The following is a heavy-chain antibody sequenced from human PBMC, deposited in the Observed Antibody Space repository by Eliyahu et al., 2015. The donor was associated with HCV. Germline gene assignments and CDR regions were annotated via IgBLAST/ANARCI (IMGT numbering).Heavy chain of an antibody. J-gene: IGHJ4*02. Sequence: QVQLVQSGAEVKKPGASXKVPCKASGYTFTTFDINWVXQTTGQGLEWVGSMNPNSGDTDYSQKLQGRVTLTRDTSISTAYMELSGLRFDDTAVYYCARGVIWGQGTLVTVSS. CDR2: MNPNSGDT. CDR1: GYTFTTFD. V-gene: IGHV1-8*01. CDR3: ARGVI. D-gene: IGHD3-22*01.